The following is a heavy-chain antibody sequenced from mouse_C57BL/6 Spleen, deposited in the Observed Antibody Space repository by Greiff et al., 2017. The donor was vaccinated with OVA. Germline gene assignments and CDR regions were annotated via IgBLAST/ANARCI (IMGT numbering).Heavy chain of an antibody. CDR3: ARLDYVSYFDV. V-gene: IGHV1-59*01. D-gene: IGHD2-4*01. CDR1: GYTFTSYW. Sequence: VQLQQPGAELVRPGTSVKLSCKASGYTFTSYWMHWVKQRPGQGLEWIGVIDPSDSYTNYNQKFKGKATLTVDTSSSTAYMQLSSLTSEDSAVYYCARLDYVSYFDVWGTGTTVTVSS. CDR2: IDPSDSYT. J-gene: IGHJ1*03.